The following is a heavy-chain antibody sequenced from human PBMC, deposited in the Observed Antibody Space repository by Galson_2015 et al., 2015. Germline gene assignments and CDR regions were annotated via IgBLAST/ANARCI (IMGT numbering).Heavy chain of an antibody. CDR1: GDSISSYY. Sequence: LSLTCTVSGDSISSYYWTWIRQPPGKGLEWIGYVYDSGSTNYNPSLKSRVTISVDTSKSQFSLKLSSVTAADTAVYYCARGFASSWYYFDYWGQGILATVSS. V-gene: IGHV4-59*01. CDR2: VYDSGST. J-gene: IGHJ4*02. D-gene: IGHD6-13*01. CDR3: ARGFASSWYYFDY.